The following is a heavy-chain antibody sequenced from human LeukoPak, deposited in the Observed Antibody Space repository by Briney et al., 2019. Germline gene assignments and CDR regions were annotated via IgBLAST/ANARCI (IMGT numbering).Heavy chain of an antibody. J-gene: IGHJ6*02. CDR2: INAGNGNT. V-gene: IGHV1-3*01. CDR3: ASVGRDGYNYYYYGMDV. CDR1: GYTFTSYA. Sequence: ASVKVSCKASGYTFTSYAMHWVRQAPGQRLEWMGWINAGNGNTKYSQKFQGRVTITRDTSASTAYMELSSLRSEDTAVYYCASVGRDGYNYYYYGMDVWGQGTTVTVSS. D-gene: IGHD5-24*01.